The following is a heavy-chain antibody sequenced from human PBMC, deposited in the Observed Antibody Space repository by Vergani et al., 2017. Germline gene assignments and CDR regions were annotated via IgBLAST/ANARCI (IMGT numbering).Heavy chain of an antibody. CDR2: ISGSGGST. CDR3: AKDPNYDFWSGYFAFDI. CDR1: GFTFSSYA. D-gene: IGHD3-3*01. V-gene: IGHV3-23*01. Sequence: EVQLLESGGGLVQPGGSLRLSCAASGFTFSSYAMSWVRQAPGKGLEWVSGISGSGGSTYYADSVKGRFTISRDNSKNTLYLQMNSLRAEDTAVYYGAKDPNYDFWSGYFAFDIWGQGTMVTVSS. J-gene: IGHJ3*02.